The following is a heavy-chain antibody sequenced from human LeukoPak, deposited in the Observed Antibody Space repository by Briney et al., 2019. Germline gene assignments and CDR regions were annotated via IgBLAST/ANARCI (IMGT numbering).Heavy chain of an antibody. CDR2: ISYDGSNK. Sequence: GGSLRLSCAASGFTFSSCGMHWVRQAPGKGLEWVAVISYDGSNKYYADSVKGRFTFSRDNHKNTLYLQMNSLRAEDTAVYYCTTGTSRIIAVARTYDYWGQGTLVTVSS. V-gene: IGHV3-30*03. J-gene: IGHJ4*02. CDR1: GFTFSSCG. D-gene: IGHD6-19*01. CDR3: TTGTSRIIAVARTYDY.